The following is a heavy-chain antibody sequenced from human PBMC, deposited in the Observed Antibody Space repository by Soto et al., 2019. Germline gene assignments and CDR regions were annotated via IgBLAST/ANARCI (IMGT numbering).Heavy chain of an antibody. Sequence: SETLSLTXTVSGGPVRDAYSYWTWIRQPPGKGLEWMGYLSYTGSTYYNPSLRNRATISVDESSNHLSLRLSSVAAADTAVYYCARELEGGVFDIWGRGTLVTVSS. CDR3: ARELEGGVFDI. J-gene: IGHJ3*02. CDR2: LSYTGST. V-gene: IGHV4-30-4*01. CDR1: GGPVRDAYSY. D-gene: IGHD2-8*02.